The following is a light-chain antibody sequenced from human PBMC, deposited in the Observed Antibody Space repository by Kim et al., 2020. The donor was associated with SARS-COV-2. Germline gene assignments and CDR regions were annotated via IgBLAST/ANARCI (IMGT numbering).Light chain of an antibody. CDR2: GAS. J-gene: IGKJ4*01. CDR3: QQYYSTPLT. V-gene: IGKV4-1*01. CDR1: QSVLYSSNNKNY. Sequence: ATIHCKSSQSVLYSSNNKNYLAWYQQKPGQPPKLLIYGASTRESGVPDRFSGSGSGTDFTLTISSLQAEDVAVYYCQQYYSTPLTFGGGTKVDIK.